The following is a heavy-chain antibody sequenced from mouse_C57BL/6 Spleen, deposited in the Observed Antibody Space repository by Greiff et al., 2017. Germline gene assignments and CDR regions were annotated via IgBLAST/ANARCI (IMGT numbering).Heavy chain of an antibody. CDR3: ARGYYGDY. Sequence: EVQLQQSGPGLVKPSQSLSLTCSVTGYSITSGYYWNWIRQFPGNKLEWMGYISYDGSNNYNPSLKNRISITRDTSKNQFFLKLNSVTTEDTATYYCARGYYGDYWGQGTLVTVSA. V-gene: IGHV3-6*01. D-gene: IGHD1-1*01. CDR1: GYSITSGYY. J-gene: IGHJ3*01. CDR2: ISYDGSN.